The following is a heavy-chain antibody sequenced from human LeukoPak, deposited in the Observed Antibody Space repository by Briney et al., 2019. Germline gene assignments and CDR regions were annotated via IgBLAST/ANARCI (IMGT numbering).Heavy chain of an antibody. J-gene: IGHJ4*02. V-gene: IGHV3-11*04. CDR3: ARDPTSSSWPTKLDY. Sequence: GGSLRLSCAASGFTFSDYYMSWIRQAPGKGLEWVSYISSSGSTIYYADSVKGRFTISRDNSKNTLYLQMNSLRAEDTAVYYCARDPTSSSWPTKLDYWGQGTLVTVSS. D-gene: IGHD6-13*01. CDR2: ISSSGSTI. CDR1: GFTFSDYY.